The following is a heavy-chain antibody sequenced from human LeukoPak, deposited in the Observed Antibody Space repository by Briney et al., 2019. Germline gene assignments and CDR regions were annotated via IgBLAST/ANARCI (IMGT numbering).Heavy chain of an antibody. Sequence: PGGSLRLSCTASGFTFGDYAMSWVRQAPGKGLEWVGFIRSKAYGGTTEYAASVKGRFTISRDDSKSIAYLQMNSLRAEDTAVYYCARDHSTYYYDSSGSQNDYWGQGTLVTVSS. CDR1: GFTFGDYA. CDR2: IRSKAYGGTT. D-gene: IGHD3-22*01. CDR3: ARDHSTYYYDSSGSQNDY. J-gene: IGHJ4*02. V-gene: IGHV3-49*04.